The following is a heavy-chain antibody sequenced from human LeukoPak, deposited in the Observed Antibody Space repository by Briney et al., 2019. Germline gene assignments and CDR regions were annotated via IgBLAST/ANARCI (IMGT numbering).Heavy chain of an antibody. Sequence: SDTLSLTCAVSGGSFSGYHWTWIRQSPGKGLEWIGDINPSGSTYYNPSLKSRLTISVDTSKNQFSLKLRSVTAADTAVYYCARGRHDITMIVVVMTSVSYYLDVWGKGTTVTVS. J-gene: IGHJ6*03. CDR3: ARGRHDITMIVVVMTSVSYYLDV. CDR1: GGSFSGYH. CDR2: INPSGST. D-gene: IGHD3-22*01. V-gene: IGHV4-34*01.